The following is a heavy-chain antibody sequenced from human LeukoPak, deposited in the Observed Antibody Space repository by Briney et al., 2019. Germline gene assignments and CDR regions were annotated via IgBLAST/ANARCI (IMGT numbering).Heavy chain of an antibody. CDR2: INPNSGGT. V-gene: IGHV1-2*02. CDR1: GYTFTGYY. D-gene: IGHD5-12*01. CDR3: ARDSQPRRYSGYNYLYYYMDV. J-gene: IGHJ6*03. Sequence: ASVKVSCKASGYTFTGYYMHWVRQAPGQGLEWMGWINPNSGGTNYAQKFQGRVTMTRDTSISTAYMELSRLRSDDTAVYYCARDSQPRRYSGYNYLYYYMDVWGKGTTVTISS.